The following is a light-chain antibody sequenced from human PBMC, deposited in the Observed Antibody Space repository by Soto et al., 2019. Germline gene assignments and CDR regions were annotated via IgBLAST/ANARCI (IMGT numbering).Light chain of an antibody. V-gene: IGKV1-27*01. CDR2: ASS. CDR3: QKYDSVPWT. CDR1: QDIHNY. Sequence: IQMTQSPSSLSASVGDRVTITCRASQDIHNYLAWYQQKPGKVPKLLIYASSTLQSGVPSRFSGSRSGTEFTLTISGLQPEDVATYYCQKYDSVPWTFGQGTKVEMK. J-gene: IGKJ1*01.